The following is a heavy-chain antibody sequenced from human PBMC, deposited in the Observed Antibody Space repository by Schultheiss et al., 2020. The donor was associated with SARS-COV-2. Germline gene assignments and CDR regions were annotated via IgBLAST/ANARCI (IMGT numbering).Heavy chain of an antibody. J-gene: IGHJ4*02. CDR3: AREGGDYSGSFDF. CDR2: IDYSGRI. D-gene: IGHD1-26*01. V-gene: IGHV4-30-4*01. CDR1: GGSIRSGESY. Sequence: TLSLTCTVSGGSIRSGESYWSWIRQSPGKGLEWIGYIDYSGRIFYNPSLKSRLTISVDTSKNQFSLKLSSVTAADTAVYYCAREGGDYSGSFDFWGQGTLVTVSS.